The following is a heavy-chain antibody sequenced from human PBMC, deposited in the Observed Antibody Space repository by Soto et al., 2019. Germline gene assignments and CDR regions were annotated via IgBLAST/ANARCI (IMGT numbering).Heavy chain of an antibody. V-gene: IGHV3-23*01. CDR1: GFTFSSYA. Sequence: EVQLLESGGGLVQPGGSLRLSCAASGFTFSSYAMSWVRQAPGKGLEWVSDISGSGGSTYYADSVKGQFNISRVNSKNTLYLQMNRLRAEDTAVYYCAKDRSAITIFGVVIATAGLDYWGQGTLVTRSS. J-gene: IGHJ4*02. CDR2: ISGSGGST. D-gene: IGHD3-3*01. CDR3: AKDRSAITIFGVVIATAGLDY.